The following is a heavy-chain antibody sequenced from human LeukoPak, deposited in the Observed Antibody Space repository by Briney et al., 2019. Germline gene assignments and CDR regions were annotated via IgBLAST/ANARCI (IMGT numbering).Heavy chain of an antibody. CDR2: IGGRGTST. D-gene: IGHD3-16*01. Sequence: PGGSLRLSCAASGFRFSDFTMTWVRQAPGKGPEWVPAIGGRGTSTYYADSLGGRFTISRDNSKDMLYLQMNSRKVEDTATYYCGKEGGAWGQGTKVTVSS. V-gene: IGHV3-23*01. CDR1: GFRFSDFT. J-gene: IGHJ5*02. CDR3: GKEGGA.